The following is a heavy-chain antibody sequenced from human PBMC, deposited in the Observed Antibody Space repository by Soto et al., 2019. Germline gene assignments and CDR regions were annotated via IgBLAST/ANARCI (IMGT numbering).Heavy chain of an antibody. Sequence: GSLRVSCAASGCTFSSYAMSWVRQAPGKGLEWVSAISGSGGSTYYADSVKGRFTISRDNSKNTLYLQMNSLRAEDTAVYYCAKVSYYYDSSGYYGPHNLFAPRGQRTFVPVSS. CDR1: GCTFSSYA. D-gene: IGHD3-22*01. CDR2: ISGSGGST. CDR3: AKVSYYYDSSGYYGPHNLFAP. J-gene: IGHJ5*02. V-gene: IGHV3-23*01.